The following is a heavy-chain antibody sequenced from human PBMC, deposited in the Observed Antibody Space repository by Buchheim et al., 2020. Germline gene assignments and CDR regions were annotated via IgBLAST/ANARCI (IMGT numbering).Heavy chain of an antibody. J-gene: IGHJ6*02. CDR2: IWYDGSNK. Sequence: QVQLVESGGGVVQPGRSLRLSCAASGFTFSSYGMHWVRQAPGKWLEWVAVIWYDGSNKYYADSVKGRFTISRDNSKNTLYLQMNSLRAEDTAVYYCARDLSPVQLWLLYYYYGMDVWGQGTT. CDR3: ARDLSPVQLWLLYYYYGMDV. D-gene: IGHD5-18*01. CDR1: GFTFSSYG. V-gene: IGHV3-30*19.